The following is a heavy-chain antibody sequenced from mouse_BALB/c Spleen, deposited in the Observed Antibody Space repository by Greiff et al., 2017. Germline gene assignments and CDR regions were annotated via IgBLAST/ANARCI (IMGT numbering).Heavy chain of an antibody. Sequence: EVQLVESGGGLVQPGGSLKLSCAASGFTFSSYGMSWVRQTPDKRLELVATINSNGGSTYYPDSVKGRFTISRDNAKNTLYLQMSSLKSEDTAMYYCARDHGYYGAMDYWGQGTSVTVSS. V-gene: IGHV5-6-3*01. CDR3: ARDHGYYGAMDY. CDR2: INSNGGST. CDR1: GFTFSSYG. J-gene: IGHJ4*01. D-gene: IGHD2-3*01.